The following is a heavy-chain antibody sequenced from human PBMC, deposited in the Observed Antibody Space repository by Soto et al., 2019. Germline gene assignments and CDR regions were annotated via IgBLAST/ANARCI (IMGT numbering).Heavy chain of an antibody. Sequence: GWSLRLSCAASGLTFSSYAMSWVRQAPGKGLEWVSAISGSGGSTYYADSVKGRFTISRDNSKNTLYLQMNSLRAEDTAVYYCAKDLEGFIVAKICLAYWGQGTLVTVSS. D-gene: IGHD5-12*01. CDR1: GLTFSSYA. V-gene: IGHV3-23*01. J-gene: IGHJ4*02. CDR2: ISGSGGST. CDR3: AKDLEGFIVAKICLAY.